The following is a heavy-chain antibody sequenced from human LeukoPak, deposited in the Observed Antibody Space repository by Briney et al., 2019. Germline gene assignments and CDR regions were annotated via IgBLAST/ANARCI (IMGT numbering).Heavy chain of an antibody. CDR3: AREAGVGNHFDY. CDR2: IYYSGST. D-gene: IGHD3-10*01. J-gene: IGHJ4*02. CDR1: GGSISSYY. V-gene: IGHV4-59*01. Sequence: SETLSLTCTVSGGSISSYYWSWIPQPRGKGLEWIGYIYYSGSTNYNPSLKSRVTISVDTSKNHFSLNLTSVTAADTAMYYCAREAGVGNHFDYWGQGIQVTVSS.